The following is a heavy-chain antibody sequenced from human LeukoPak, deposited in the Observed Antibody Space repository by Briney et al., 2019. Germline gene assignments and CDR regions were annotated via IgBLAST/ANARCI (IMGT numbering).Heavy chain of an antibody. CDR1: GFTFATHG. CDR2: ISVGGLYT. CDR3: VKEGSHSDRRHSPTFDS. V-gene: IGHV3-23*01. J-gene: IGHJ4*02. Sequence: PGGSLRLSCAASGFTFATHGMRWVRQVAGKGREWVSAISVGGLYTYYPDSVRGRFTISRDNSKSALYLQMNSLRSEDTAMYHCVKEGSHSDRRHSPTFDSWGLGTLVPVSS. D-gene: IGHD2-15*01.